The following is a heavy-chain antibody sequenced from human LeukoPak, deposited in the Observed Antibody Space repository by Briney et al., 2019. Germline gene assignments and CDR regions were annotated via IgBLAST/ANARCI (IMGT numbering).Heavy chain of an antibody. D-gene: IGHD2-2*01. Sequence: SETLSLTCAVSGYSISSGYYWGWIRQPPGKGLEWIGSIYYSGSTYYNPSLKSRVTISVDTSKNLFSLKLSSVTAADTAVYYCARHCGSTSCYAPDYWGQGTLVTVSS. V-gene: IGHV4-38-2*01. CDR1: GYSISSGYY. CDR2: IYYSGST. J-gene: IGHJ4*02. CDR3: ARHCGSTSCYAPDY.